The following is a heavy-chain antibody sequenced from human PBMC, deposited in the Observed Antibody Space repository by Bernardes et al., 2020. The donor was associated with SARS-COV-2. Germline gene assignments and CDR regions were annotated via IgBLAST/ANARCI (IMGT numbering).Heavy chain of an antibody. Sequence: GASLKISCEASGYNFAPYWIGWVRPIPGKGLEWMGIVYPGDSSTRYGPSFQGLVTISADKSISTAYLQWSSLEASDTAIYYCARQHGTSGTTGGMDVWGPGTTVSVSS. V-gene: IGHV5-51*01. CDR2: VYPGDSST. CDR1: GYNFAPYW. J-gene: IGHJ6*02. D-gene: IGHD1-1*01. CDR3: ARQHGTSGTTGGMDV.